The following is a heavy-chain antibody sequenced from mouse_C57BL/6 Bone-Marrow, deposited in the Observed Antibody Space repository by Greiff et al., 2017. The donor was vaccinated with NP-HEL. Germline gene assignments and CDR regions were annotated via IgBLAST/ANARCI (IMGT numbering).Heavy chain of an antibody. V-gene: IGHV1-81*01. CDR1: GYNFTSYG. CDR3: ARWPITTVVATPFDY. CDR2: IYPRSGNT. D-gene: IGHD1-1*01. Sequence: VKLMESGAELARPGASVKLSCKASGYNFTSYGISWVKQRTGQGLEWIGEIYPRSGNTNYNEKFKGKATMTADTSSSTAYMELRSLTSEDSGVYFCARWPITTVVATPFDYWGQGTTLTVSS. J-gene: IGHJ2*01.